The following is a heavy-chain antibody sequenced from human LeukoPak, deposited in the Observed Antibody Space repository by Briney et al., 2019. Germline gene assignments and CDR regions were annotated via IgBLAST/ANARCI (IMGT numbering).Heavy chain of an antibody. CDR1: GFTFSSYW. CDR2: IKQDGSEK. Sequence: PGGSLRLSCAASGFTFSSYWMSWVRQAPGKGLEWVANIKQDGSEKYYVDSVKGRFTISRDNAKNSLYLQMNSLRAEDTAVYYCAKDVGPTYYYDSSGYGAFDIWGQGTMVTVSS. J-gene: IGHJ3*02. CDR3: AKDVGPTYYYDSSGYGAFDI. V-gene: IGHV3-7*03. D-gene: IGHD3-22*01.